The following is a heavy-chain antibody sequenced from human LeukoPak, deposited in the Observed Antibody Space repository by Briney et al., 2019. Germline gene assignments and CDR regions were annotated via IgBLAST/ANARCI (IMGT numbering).Heavy chain of an antibody. CDR1: GFTFSSYA. D-gene: IGHD6-13*01. J-gene: IGHJ4*02. Sequence: PGGSLRLSCAASGFTFSSYAMSWVRQAPGKGLEWVSAISGSGGSTYYADPVKGRFTISRDNSKNTLYLQMNSLRAEDTAVYYCARPQIAAAGFSFDYWGQGTLVTVSS. V-gene: IGHV3-23*01. CDR3: ARPQIAAAGFSFDY. CDR2: ISGSGGST.